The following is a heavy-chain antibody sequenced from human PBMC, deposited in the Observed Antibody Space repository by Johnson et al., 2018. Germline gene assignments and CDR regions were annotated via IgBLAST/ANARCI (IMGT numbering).Heavy chain of an antibody. Sequence: VQLVQSGGGLVQPGGSLRLSCAASGFTFRSYSMNWVRQAPGKGLAWVSYISSSSSTIYYADSVKGRFIVSRDNAKNSLYLQMNSRRAEDTAVYYCADGADYYYYMDVWGKGTTVTVSS. J-gene: IGHJ6*03. V-gene: IGHV3-48*01. CDR1: GFTFRSYS. CDR3: ADGADYYYYMDV. D-gene: IGHD4-17*01. CDR2: ISSSSSTI.